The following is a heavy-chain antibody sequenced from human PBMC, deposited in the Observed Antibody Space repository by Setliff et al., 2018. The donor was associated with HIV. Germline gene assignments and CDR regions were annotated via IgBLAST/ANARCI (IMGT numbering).Heavy chain of an antibody. CDR3: ARVYGVTTLNYYYYYMGV. J-gene: IGHJ6*03. V-gene: IGHV4-61*09. Sequence: SETLSLTCTVSGGSISSGTYYWSWIRQPAGKGLEWIGHIYTSGSTNYNPSLKSRVTISLDTSKNHFSLKLSSVTAADTAVYYCARVYGVTTLNYYYYYMGVWGKGTTVTVSS. D-gene: IGHD4-17*01. CDR1: GGSISSGTYY. CDR2: IYTSGST.